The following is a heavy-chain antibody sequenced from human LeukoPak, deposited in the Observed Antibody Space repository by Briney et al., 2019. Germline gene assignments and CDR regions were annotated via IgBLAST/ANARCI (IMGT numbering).Heavy chain of an antibody. CDR3: ARDDYGDYVRAFDI. D-gene: IGHD4-17*01. Sequence: SETPSLTCTVSGGSISSYYWSWIRQPPGKGLEWMGYIYYSGSTNYNPSLKSRVTISVDTSKNQFSLKLSSVTAADTAVYYCARDDYGDYVRAFDIWGQGTMVTVSS. J-gene: IGHJ3*02. CDR1: GGSISSYY. V-gene: IGHV4-59*01. CDR2: IYYSGST.